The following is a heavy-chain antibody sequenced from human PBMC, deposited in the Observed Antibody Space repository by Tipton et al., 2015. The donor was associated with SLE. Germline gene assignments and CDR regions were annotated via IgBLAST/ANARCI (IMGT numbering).Heavy chain of an antibody. Sequence: TLSLTCTVSGASVSSPTYHWGWIRQSPGKGLEWVGTVSYRGSTSYNPSLRSRITISLDTPANEVSLRLSSVTAADTAVYYCAGVSRDAFEIWGQGTMVTVSS. D-gene: IGHD5/OR15-5a*01. CDR1: GASVSSPTYH. CDR2: VSYRGST. CDR3: AGVSRDAFEI. V-gene: IGHV4-39*07. J-gene: IGHJ3*02.